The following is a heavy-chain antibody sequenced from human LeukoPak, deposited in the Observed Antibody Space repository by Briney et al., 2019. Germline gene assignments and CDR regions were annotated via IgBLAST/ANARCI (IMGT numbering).Heavy chain of an antibody. D-gene: IGHD4-17*01. V-gene: IGHV4-38-2*02. CDR1: DYSINSGYH. J-gene: IGHJ6*02. CDR3: ARGNYGDYYYYGMDV. CDR2: IYYSGST. Sequence: PSETLSLTCSVSDYSINSGYHWGWIRQPPGKGLEWIGYIYYSGSTNYNPSLKSRVTISVDTSKNQFSLKLSSVTAADTAVYYCARGNYGDYYYYGMDVWGQGTTVTVSS.